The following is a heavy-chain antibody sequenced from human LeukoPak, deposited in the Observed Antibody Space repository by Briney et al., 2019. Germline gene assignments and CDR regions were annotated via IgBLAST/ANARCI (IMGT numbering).Heavy chain of an antibody. CDR1: GFTFSSYS. Sequence: GGSLGLSCAASGFTFSSYSMNWVRQAPGKGLQWVSSISSSSNYIDYADSVKGRFTISRDNAKNSLYLQMSNLRAEDTAVYFCARGGGLDVWGQGATVTVSS. V-gene: IGHV3-21*04. D-gene: IGHD3-16*01. CDR2: ISSSSNYI. J-gene: IGHJ6*02. CDR3: ARGGGLDV.